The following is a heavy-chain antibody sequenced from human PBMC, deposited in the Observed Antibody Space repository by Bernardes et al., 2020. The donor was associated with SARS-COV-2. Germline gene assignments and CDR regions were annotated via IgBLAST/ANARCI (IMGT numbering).Heavy chain of an antibody. CDR1: GYTFTNYD. J-gene: IGHJ3*02. V-gene: IGHV1-8*01. D-gene: IGHD3-22*01. CDR2: MNPDSANT. Sequence: ASVKVSCKASGYTFTNYDINWVRQAAGQGLEWMGWMNPDSANTGYSQKFQGRVTITRDTSASTAYMELSSLRSEDTAVYYCARDSDDSSGPAFDIWGQGTMVTVSS. CDR3: ARDSDDSSGPAFDI.